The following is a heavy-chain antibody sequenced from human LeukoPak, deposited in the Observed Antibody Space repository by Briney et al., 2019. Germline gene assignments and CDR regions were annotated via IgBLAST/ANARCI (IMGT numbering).Heavy chain of an antibody. CDR1: GYTFTGYY. J-gene: IGHJ4*02. D-gene: IGHD3-22*01. CDR3: ASGYYYDSSGYGQLDY. CDR2: INPNSGGT. V-gene: IGHV1-2*02. Sequence: ASVKVSCKASGYTFTGYYMHWVRQAPGQGLEWMGWINPNSGGTNYAQKFQGRVTMTRDTSISTAYMELSRLRSDDTVVYYCASGYYYDSSGYGQLDYWGQGTLVTVSS.